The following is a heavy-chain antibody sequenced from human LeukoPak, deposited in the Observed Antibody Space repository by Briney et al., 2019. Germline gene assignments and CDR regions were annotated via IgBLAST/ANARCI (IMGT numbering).Heavy chain of an antibody. CDR3: ARIAGIAAAGTYYYGMDV. CDR2: IDWDDDK. Sequence: SGPTLVNPTQTLTLTCTFSGFSLSTSGMCVSWIRQPPGKALEWLARIDWDDDKYYSTSLKTRLTISNDPYNNQLVLTMTNMDPVDTATYYCARIAGIAAAGTYYYGMDVWGQGTTVTVSS. V-gene: IGHV2-70*11. D-gene: IGHD6-13*01. J-gene: IGHJ6*02. CDR1: GFSLSTSGMC.